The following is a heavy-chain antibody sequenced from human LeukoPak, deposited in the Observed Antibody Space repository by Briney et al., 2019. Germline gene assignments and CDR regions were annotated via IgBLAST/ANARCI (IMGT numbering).Heavy chain of an antibody. D-gene: IGHD6-19*01. CDR1: GGSISSGGYS. CDR3: ARGSSGWYGDAFDI. CDR2: IYHSGST. V-gene: IGHV4-30-2*01. J-gene: IGHJ3*02. Sequence: SQTLSLTCAVSGGSISSGGYSWSWIRQPPGKGLEWIGYIYHSGSTYYNPSLRSRVTISVDRSKNQFSLKLSSVTAADTAVYYCARGSSGWYGDAFDIWGQGTMVTVSS.